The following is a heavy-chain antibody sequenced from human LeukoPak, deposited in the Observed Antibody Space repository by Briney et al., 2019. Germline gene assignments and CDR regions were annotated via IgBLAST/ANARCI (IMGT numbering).Heavy chain of an antibody. V-gene: IGHV4-4*07. CDR2: IYNSGTT. CDR1: GGSISSYY. CDR3: AREYSGSYWTGYYFDY. J-gene: IGHJ4*02. Sequence: SETLSLTCTVSGGSISSYYWSWIRQPAGKGLEWIGRIYNSGTTNYNPPLKSRVTMSVDTSKNHLSLKLSSVTAADTAVYYCAREYSGSYWTGYYFDYWGQGTLVTVSS. D-gene: IGHD1-26*01.